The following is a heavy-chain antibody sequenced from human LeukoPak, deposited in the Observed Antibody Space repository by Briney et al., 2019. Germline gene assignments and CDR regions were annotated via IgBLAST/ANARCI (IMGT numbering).Heavy chain of an antibody. J-gene: IGHJ4*02. V-gene: IGHV3-64*01. CDR2: ISSNGGST. Sequence: AGGSLRLSCAASGFTFSSYAMHWVRQAPGKGLEYVSAISSNGGSTYYANSVKGRFTISRDNSKNTLYLQMGSLRAEDMAVYYRTRALRDIVVVPAAASDYWGQGTLVTVSS. CDR1: GFTFSSYA. CDR3: TRALRDIVVVPAAASDY. D-gene: IGHD2-2*01.